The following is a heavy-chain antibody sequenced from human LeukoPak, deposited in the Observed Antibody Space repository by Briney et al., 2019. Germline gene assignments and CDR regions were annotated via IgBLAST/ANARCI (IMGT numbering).Heavy chain of an antibody. CDR3: TRHAPVPVIGHGMGV. Sequence: SETLSLTCSVSGGSIISYYWSWIRQPPGKGLEWIVYIYYTGITKYSPSLTSRVTISVDTSKNQFSLKLTSVTAADTAVYYCTRHAPVPVIGHGMGVWGQGTTVTVSS. CDR1: GGSIISYY. V-gene: IGHV4-59*08. J-gene: IGHJ6*02. D-gene: IGHD3-10*01. CDR2: IYYTGIT.